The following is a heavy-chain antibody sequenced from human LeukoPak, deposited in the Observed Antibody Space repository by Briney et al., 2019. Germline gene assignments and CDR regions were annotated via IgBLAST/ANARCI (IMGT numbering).Heavy chain of an antibody. CDR3: ARSPIPAAGLDY. D-gene: IGHD6-13*01. V-gene: IGHV4-30-4*08. J-gene: IGHJ4*02. CDR2: IYYSGST. Sequence: PSETLSLTCAVYGGSFSGYYWSWIRQPPGKGLEWIGYIYYSGSTYYNPSLKSRVTISVDTSKNQFSLKLSSVTAADTAVYYCARSPIPAAGLDYWGQGTLVTVSS. CDR1: GGSFSGYY.